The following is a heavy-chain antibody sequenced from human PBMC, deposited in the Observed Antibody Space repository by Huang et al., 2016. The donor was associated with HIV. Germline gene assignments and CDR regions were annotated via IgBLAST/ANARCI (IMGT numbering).Heavy chain of an antibody. J-gene: IGHJ6*02. D-gene: IGHD3-3*01. CDR3: VKDSPGVITIFGGDV. Sequence: QVQLVESGGGVVQPGRSLRLSCAASGFTFRQYAMHWVRQVPGKGVVWGALIADDGSEKNLGDTVKGRFTISRDNSKNMLYLQMNSLRPDDSAMYYCVKDSPGVITIFGGDVWGQGTTVTVSS. CDR1: GFTFRQYA. CDR2: IADDGSEK. V-gene: IGHV3-30*18.